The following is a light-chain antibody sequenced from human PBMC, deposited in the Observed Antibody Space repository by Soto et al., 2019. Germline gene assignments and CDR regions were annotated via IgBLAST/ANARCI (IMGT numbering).Light chain of an antibody. Sequence: QSVLTQPPPVSAAPGQKVPISCPGSSSHSGNNYVSWYQQLPGTAPKLLIYENNKRPSGIPDRFSGSKSGTSATLGITGLQTGDEADYYCGTWDSSLSAYVFGTGTKVTVL. CDR2: ENN. J-gene: IGLJ1*01. V-gene: IGLV1-51*02. CDR3: GTWDSSLSAYV. CDR1: SSHSGNNY.